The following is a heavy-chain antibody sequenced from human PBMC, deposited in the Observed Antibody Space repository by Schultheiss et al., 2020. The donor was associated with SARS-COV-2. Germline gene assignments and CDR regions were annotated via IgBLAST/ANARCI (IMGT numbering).Heavy chain of an antibody. D-gene: IGHD3-10*01. J-gene: IGHJ6*02. Sequence: SETLSLTCTVSGGSISSGDYYWSWIRQPPGKGLEWIGYIYYSGSTYYNPSLKSRVTMSVDTSKNQFSLKLSSVTAADTAVYYCARDWSPYGSGSYYYYYYGMDVWGQGTTVTVSS. CDR3: ARDWSPYGSGSYYYYYYGMDV. V-gene: IGHV4-61*08. CDR2: IYYSGST. CDR1: GGSISSGDYY.